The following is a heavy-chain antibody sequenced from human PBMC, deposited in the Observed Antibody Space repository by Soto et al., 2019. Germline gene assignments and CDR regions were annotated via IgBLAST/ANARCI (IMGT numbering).Heavy chain of an antibody. Sequence: GGSLRLSCAASGFTFSSYWMSWVRQAPGKGLEWVANIKQDGSDKYYVDSVKGRFTFSRDNAKNSLYLQMNSLRAEDTAVYHCARVTRTYSSSWYFDYWGQGTLVTVSS. CDR3: ARVTRTYSSSWYFDY. CDR1: GFTFSSYW. J-gene: IGHJ4*02. CDR2: IKQDGSDK. D-gene: IGHD6-13*01. V-gene: IGHV3-7*05.